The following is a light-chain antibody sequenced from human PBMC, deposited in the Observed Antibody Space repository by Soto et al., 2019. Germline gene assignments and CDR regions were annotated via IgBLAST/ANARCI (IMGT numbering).Light chain of an antibody. J-gene: IGKJ4*01. CDR1: QSISSW. Sequence: DIQMTQSPSTLSASVGDRVTITCRASQSISSWLAWYQQKPGKAPKLLIYDASSLESGVPSRFSGSGSGTEFTLPISSLQADDFATYYCQQDNSYYHRALTFGGGTKVEIK. CDR3: QQDNSYYHRALT. V-gene: IGKV1-5*01. CDR2: DAS.